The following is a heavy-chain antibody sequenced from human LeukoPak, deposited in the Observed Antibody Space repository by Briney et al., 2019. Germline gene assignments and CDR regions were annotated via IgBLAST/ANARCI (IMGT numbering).Heavy chain of an antibody. CDR2: INHSGST. D-gene: IGHD3-10*01. CDR3: ARLHRGDAPNWFDA. CDR1: GGSFSGYY. J-gene: IGHJ5*02. V-gene: IGHV4-34*01. Sequence: KPSETLSLTCAVYGGSFSGYYWSWIRQPPGKELEGIGEINHSGSTNYYPSLKSRVTISVDTSKNQFSLKLSSVTAADTAVYYCARLHRGDAPNWFDAWGQGTLVTVSS.